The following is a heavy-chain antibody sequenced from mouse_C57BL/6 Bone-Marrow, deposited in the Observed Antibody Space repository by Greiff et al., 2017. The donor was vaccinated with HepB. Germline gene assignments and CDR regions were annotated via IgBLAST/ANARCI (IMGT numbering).Heavy chain of an antibody. Sequence: EVKLMESGGGLVQPGGSLKLSCAASGFTFSDYYMYWVRQTPEKRLEWVAYISNGGGSTYYPDTVKGRFTISRDNAKNTLYLQMSRLKSEDTAMYYCARQGSLFAYWGQGTLVTVSA. V-gene: IGHV5-12*01. CDR3: ARQGSLFAY. CDR1: GFTFSDYY. CDR2: ISNGGGST. J-gene: IGHJ3*01.